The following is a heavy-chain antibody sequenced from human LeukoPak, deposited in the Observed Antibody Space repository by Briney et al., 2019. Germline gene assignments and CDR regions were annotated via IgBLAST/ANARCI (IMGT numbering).Heavy chain of an antibody. Sequence: SETLSLTCAVYGGSFSGYYWSWIRQPPGKGLEWIGEINHSGSTNYNPSLKSRVTISVDTSKNQFSLRLSSVTAADTAVYYCARLGYSYGVDVWGQGTTVTVSS. V-gene: IGHV4-34*01. CDR2: INHSGST. CDR3: ARLGYSYGVDV. CDR1: GGSFSGYY. J-gene: IGHJ6*02. D-gene: IGHD2-21*01.